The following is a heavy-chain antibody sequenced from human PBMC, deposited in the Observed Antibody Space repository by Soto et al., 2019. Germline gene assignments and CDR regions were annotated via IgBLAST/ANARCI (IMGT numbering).Heavy chain of an antibody. Sequence: QVQLQESGPGLVKPSETLSLTCTVSGGSVSSGSYYWSWIRQPPGKGLEWIGYIYYSGSTNYNPSLKSRVTRPVDTSKNQFSLKLSSVTAADTAVYYCARTSGGHGLDVWGQGTTVTVSS. J-gene: IGHJ6*02. D-gene: IGHD2-15*01. V-gene: IGHV4-61*01. CDR2: IYYSGST. CDR3: ARTSGGHGLDV. CDR1: GGSVSSGSYY.